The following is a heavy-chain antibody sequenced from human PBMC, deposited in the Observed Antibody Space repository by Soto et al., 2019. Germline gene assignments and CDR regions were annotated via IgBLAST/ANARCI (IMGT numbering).Heavy chain of an antibody. CDR1: GFTVSSNY. CDR3: ARGLRGYSYGYEYYYGMDV. CDR2: IYSGGST. V-gene: IGHV3-53*01. D-gene: IGHD5-18*01. J-gene: IGHJ6*02. Sequence: GESLKISCAASGFTVSSNYMSWVRQAPGKGLEWVSVIYSGGSTYYADSVKGRFTISRDNSKNTLYLQMNSLRAEDTAVYYCARGLRGYSYGYEYYYGMDVWGQGTTVTVSS.